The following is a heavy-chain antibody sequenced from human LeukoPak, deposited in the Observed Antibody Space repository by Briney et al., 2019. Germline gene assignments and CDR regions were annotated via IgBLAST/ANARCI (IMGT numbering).Heavy chain of an antibody. D-gene: IGHD6-13*01. V-gene: IGHV1-69*04. Sequence: ASVKVSCKASGGTFGSYAISWVRQAPGQGLEWMGRIIPILGIANYAQKFQGRVTITADKSTSTAYMELSSLRSDDTAVYYCARAGAKIAAAGGSNDYWGQGTLVTVSS. J-gene: IGHJ4*02. CDR2: IIPILGIA. CDR3: ARAGAKIAAAGGSNDY. CDR1: GGTFGSYA.